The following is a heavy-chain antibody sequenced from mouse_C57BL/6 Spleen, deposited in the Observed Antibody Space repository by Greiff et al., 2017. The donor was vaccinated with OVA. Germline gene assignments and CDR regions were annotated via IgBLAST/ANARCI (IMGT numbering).Heavy chain of an antibody. Sequence: EVQLQQSGPELVKPGASVKISCKASGYTFTDYYMNWVKQSHGKSLEWIGDINPNNGGTSYKQKLKGKATLTVDKSSSTAYMELRSLTSEDSAVYYCARWDYDSAWFAYWGQGTLVTVSA. CDR2: INPNNGGT. J-gene: IGHJ3*01. D-gene: IGHD2-4*01. V-gene: IGHV1-26*01. CDR1: GYTFTDYY. CDR3: ARWDYDSAWFAY.